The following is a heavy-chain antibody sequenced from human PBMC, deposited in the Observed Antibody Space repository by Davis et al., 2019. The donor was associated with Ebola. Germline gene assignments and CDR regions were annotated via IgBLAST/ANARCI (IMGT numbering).Heavy chain of an antibody. J-gene: IGHJ5*02. CDR1: GFIFSSYA. CDR3: AKVHPPTTVTTGWFDP. D-gene: IGHD4-17*01. Sequence: GESLKISYAAPGFIFSSYAMSWVRQAPGKGLEWVSSISVRSITYHADSVRGRFTISRDNSKNTLYLQMNSLRAEDTAVYYCAKVHPPTTVTTGWFDPWGQGTLVTVSS. CDR2: ISVRSIT. V-gene: IGHV3-23*01.